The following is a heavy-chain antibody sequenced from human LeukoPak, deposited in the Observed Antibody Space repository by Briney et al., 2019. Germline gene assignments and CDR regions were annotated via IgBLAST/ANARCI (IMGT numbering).Heavy chain of an antibody. V-gene: IGHV4-38-2*01. Sequence: SETLSLTCGVSGYSISNGYYWGWVRQPPGKGLEWIGSIYYSGSTYYNPSLKSRVTISVDTSKNQFSLKLSSVTAADTAVYYCARHQGYSSSWYAYWGQGTLVTVSS. CDR1: GYSISNGYY. J-gene: IGHJ4*02. D-gene: IGHD6-13*01. CDR2: IYYSGST. CDR3: ARHQGYSSSWYAY.